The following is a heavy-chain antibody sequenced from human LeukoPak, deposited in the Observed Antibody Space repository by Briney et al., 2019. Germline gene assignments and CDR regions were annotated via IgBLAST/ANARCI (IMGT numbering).Heavy chain of an antibody. J-gene: IGHJ3*02. CDR2: IYTSGST. V-gene: IGHV4-4*07. Sequence: SETLSLTCTVSGGSISNYYWSWVRQPAGKGLEWIGRIYTSGSTNYNPSLKSRVTMSVDTSKNQFSLKLNSMTAADTAVYHCARRYAFDIWGQGTMVTVSS. CDR3: ARRYAFDI. CDR1: GGSISNYY.